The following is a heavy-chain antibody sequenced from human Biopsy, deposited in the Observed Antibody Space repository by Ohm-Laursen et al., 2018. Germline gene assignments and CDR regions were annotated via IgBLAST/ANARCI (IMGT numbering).Heavy chain of an antibody. V-gene: IGHV3-66*01. J-gene: IGHJ4*02. D-gene: IGHD3-16*01. CDR2: IHGSGRT. CDR1: GFNVDRNH. CDR3: AGAGGHSF. Sequence: SLRLSRTASGFNVDRNHMNWVRQAPGKGLEWVSMIHGSGRTDYADSVKGRFTVSRDNSKDTVYLQMNALRVDDTAMYYCAGAGGHSFWGQGALVTVSS.